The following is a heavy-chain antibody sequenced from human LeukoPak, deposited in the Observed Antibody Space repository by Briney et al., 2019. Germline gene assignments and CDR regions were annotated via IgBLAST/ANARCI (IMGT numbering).Heavy chain of an antibody. Sequence: SETLSLTCTVSGVSISSYYWSWIRQPPGKGLEWIGYIYYSGSTNYNPSPKSRVTISVDTSKNQFSLKLSSVTAADTAVYYCARGRGHYFDYWGQGTLVTVSS. D-gene: IGHD3-10*01. CDR3: ARGRGHYFDY. CDR2: IYYSGST. V-gene: IGHV4-59*01. CDR1: GVSISSYY. J-gene: IGHJ4*02.